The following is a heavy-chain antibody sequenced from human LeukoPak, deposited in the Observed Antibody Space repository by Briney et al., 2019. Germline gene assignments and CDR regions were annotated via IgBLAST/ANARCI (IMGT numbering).Heavy chain of an antibody. Sequence: SETLSLTCTVSGGSISSGGYYWSWIRQHPGKGLEWIGYIYYSGSTYYNPSLKSRVTISVGTSKNQFSLKLSSVTAADTAVYYCARYSDDSSVDYWGQGTLVTVSS. CDR2: IYYSGST. V-gene: IGHV4-31*03. CDR1: GGSISSGGYY. CDR3: ARYSDDSSVDY. D-gene: IGHD3-22*01. J-gene: IGHJ4*02.